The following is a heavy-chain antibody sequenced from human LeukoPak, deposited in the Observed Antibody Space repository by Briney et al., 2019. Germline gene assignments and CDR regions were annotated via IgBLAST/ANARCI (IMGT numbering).Heavy chain of an antibody. J-gene: IGHJ6*02. CDR3: ASVYKYAMDV. CDR2: INPSGGST. Sequence: ASVKVSCKASGYTFTSYYMHWVRQAPGQGLEWMGIINPSGGSTNYAQKFQGRVTMTRDTSTSTVYMELSGLRSEDTAVYYCASVYKYAMDVWGQGTTVTVSS. CDR1: GYTFTSYY. V-gene: IGHV1-46*01.